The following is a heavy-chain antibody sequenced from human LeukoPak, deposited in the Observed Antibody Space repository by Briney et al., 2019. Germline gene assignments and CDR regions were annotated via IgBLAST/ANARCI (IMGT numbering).Heavy chain of an antibody. V-gene: IGHV4-34*01. D-gene: IGHD2-2*01. CDR2: INHSGST. J-gene: IGHJ4*02. CDR1: GGSFSGYY. CDR3: ARSCSTSCPYYFDY. Sequence: KPSETLSLTCAVYGGSFSGYYWSWIRQPPGEGLEWIGEINHSGSTNYNPSLKSRVTISVDTSKNQFSLKLSSVTAADTAVYYCARSCSTSCPYYFDYWGQGTLVTVSS.